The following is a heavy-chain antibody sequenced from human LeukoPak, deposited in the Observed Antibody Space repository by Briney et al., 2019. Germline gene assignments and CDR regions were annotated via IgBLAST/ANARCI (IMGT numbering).Heavy chain of an antibody. V-gene: IGHV3-21*01. Sequence: PGGSLRLSCAASGFTFSSYSMNWVRQAPGKGLEWVSSISSSSSSYIYYADSVKGRFTISRDNSKNTLYLQMSSLRPEDTAVYYCVKTHIAVTAPDYWGQGNLVTVSS. CDR2: ISSSSSSYI. CDR3: VKTHIAVTAPDY. J-gene: IGHJ4*02. CDR1: GFTFSSYS. D-gene: IGHD6-19*01.